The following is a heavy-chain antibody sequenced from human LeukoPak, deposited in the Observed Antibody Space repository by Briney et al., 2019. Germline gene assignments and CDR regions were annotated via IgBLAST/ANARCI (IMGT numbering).Heavy chain of an antibody. CDR3: ASTNDFWSGNYPPPDYYYHLDV. J-gene: IGHJ6*03. D-gene: IGHD3-3*01. V-gene: IGHV3-23*01. CDR2: ITGTGGST. Sequence: GGSLTLSCEASGYIFRNYFMTCVRQAPGMGLEWVSEITGTGGSTHYADSVKGRFTISRDNSKNTLHLQLNSLRAEDTAVYYCASTNDFWSGNYPPPDYYYHLDVWGKGTTVTVSS. CDR1: GYIFRNYF.